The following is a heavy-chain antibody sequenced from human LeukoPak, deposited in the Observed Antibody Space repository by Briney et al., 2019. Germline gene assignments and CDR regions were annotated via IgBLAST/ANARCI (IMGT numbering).Heavy chain of an antibody. J-gene: IGHJ4*02. D-gene: IGHD3-9*01. CDR3: ARVGSDVLRYFDWSYYYFDY. CDR1: GFTVSSNY. Sequence: PGGSLRLSCAASGFTVSSNYMSWVRQAPGKGLEWVSVIYSGGSTYYADSVKGRFTISRDNSQNTLYLQMNSLRAEDTAVYYCARVGSDVLRYFDWSYYYFDYWGQGTLVTVSS. CDR2: IYSGGST. V-gene: IGHV3-53*01.